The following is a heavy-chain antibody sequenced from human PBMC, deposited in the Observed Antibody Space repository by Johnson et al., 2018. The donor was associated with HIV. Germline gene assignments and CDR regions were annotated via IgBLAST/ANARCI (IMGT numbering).Heavy chain of an antibody. V-gene: IGHV3-20*04. CDR1: GFTFGDYA. Sequence: VQLVESGGGVARPGGSLRLSCAAFGFTFGDYAMSWVRQVPGKALEWVSGINWNGGSTGYADSVEGRLPISRDNVKKFLYLHMNSLRAEDTALYYCARVSRLGDIAVLSDAFDTWGQGTMVTVSS. CDR3: ARVSRLGDIAVLSDAFDT. D-gene: IGHD6-19*01. CDR2: INWNGGST. J-gene: IGHJ3*02.